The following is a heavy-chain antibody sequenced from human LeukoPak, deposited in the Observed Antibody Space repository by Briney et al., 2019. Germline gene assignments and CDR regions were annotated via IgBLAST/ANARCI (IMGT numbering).Heavy chain of an antibody. CDR3: ARLAKTRNWFDP. V-gene: IGHV4-39*07. CDR2: IYYSGST. J-gene: IGHJ5*02. CDR1: GGSISSSSYY. Sequence: SETLSLTCTVSGGSISSSSYYWGWIRQPPGKGLEWIGSIYYSGSTYYNPSLKSRVTISVDTSKNQFSLKLSSVTAADTAVYHCARLAKTRNWFDPWGQGTLVTVSS.